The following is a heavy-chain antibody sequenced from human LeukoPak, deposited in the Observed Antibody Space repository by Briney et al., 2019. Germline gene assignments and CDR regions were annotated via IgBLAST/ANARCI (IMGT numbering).Heavy chain of an antibody. CDR1: GFTFSSYA. D-gene: IGHD3-3*01. CDR3: AKRGTEDYDFWSGRRYYFDY. Sequence: PGGSLRLSCAASGFTFSSYAMSWVRQAPGKGLEWVSAISGSGGSTYYADSVKGRFTISRDNSKNTLYLQMNSLRAEDTAVYYCAKRGTEDYDFWSGRRYYFDYWGQGTLVTVSS. V-gene: IGHV3-23*01. CDR2: ISGSGGST. J-gene: IGHJ4*02.